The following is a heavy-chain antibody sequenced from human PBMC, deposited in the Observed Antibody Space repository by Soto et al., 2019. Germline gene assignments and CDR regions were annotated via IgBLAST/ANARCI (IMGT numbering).Heavy chain of an antibody. D-gene: IGHD6-19*01. V-gene: IGHV3-23*01. Sequence: GGSLRLSCAASGFTFSSYAMSWVRQAPGKGLEWVSAISGSGGSTYYADSVKGRFTISRDNSKNTLYLQMNSLRAEDTAVYYCAKGYSSGWYGVDAFDIWGQGTMVTVSS. CDR1: GFTFSSYA. CDR3: AKGYSSGWYGVDAFDI. J-gene: IGHJ3*02. CDR2: ISGSGGST.